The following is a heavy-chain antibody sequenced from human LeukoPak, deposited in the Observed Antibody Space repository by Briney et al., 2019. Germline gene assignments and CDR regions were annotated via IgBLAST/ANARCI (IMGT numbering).Heavy chain of an antibody. CDR1: GYTFTSYA. CDR3: GRNPQPPGGNWFDP. CDR2: INTNTGNP. Sequence: ASVEVSCKASGYTFTSYAMNWVRQAPGQGLEWMGWINTNTGNPTYAQGFTGRFVFSLDTSVSTAYLQISSLKAEDTAVYYCGRNPQPPGGNWFDPWGQGTLVTVSS. V-gene: IGHV7-4-1*02. D-gene: IGHD4-23*01. J-gene: IGHJ5*02.